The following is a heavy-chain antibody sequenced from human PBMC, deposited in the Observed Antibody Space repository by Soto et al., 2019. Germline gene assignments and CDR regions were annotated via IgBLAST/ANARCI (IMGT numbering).Heavy chain of an antibody. CDR1: GYSINSGYF. CDR2: IYHSGTT. CDR3: AGRGGGATPWGADGMDV. V-gene: IGHV4-38-2*01. D-gene: IGHD1-26*01. Sequence: PETLSLTCVVSGYSINSGYFWGWIRQPPGKGLEWIGSIYHSGTTYYNPSLKSRVTISVDTSKNQFSLKLISVTAADTAVYYCAGRGGGATPWGADGMDVGGQGTTVTVAS. J-gene: IGHJ6*02.